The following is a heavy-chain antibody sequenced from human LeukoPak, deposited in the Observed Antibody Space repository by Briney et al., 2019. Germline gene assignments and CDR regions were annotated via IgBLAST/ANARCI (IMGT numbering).Heavy chain of an antibody. V-gene: IGHV3-11*04. CDR1: GFTFSDYY. J-gene: IGHJ4*02. D-gene: IGHD2-15*01. CDR2: IPTSGSTV. Sequence: GGSLRLSCATSGFTFSDYYMIWIRQAPGGGLEWVSYIPTSGSTVYYADSVKGRFTISRDNAKNSLYLQMNSLRAEDTAVYYCARSLLSGEFDYWGQGTLVTVSS. CDR3: ARSLLSGEFDY.